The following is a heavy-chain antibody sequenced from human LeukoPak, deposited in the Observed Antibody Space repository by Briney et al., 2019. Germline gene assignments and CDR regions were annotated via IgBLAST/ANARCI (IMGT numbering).Heavy chain of an antibody. Sequence: SETLSLTCTVSGGSISSYYWSWIRQPPGKGLEWIGYIYYSGSTNYNPSLKSRVTMSVDTSKNQFSLKLSSVTAEDTAVYYCARVGGYNSPLDYWGQGTLVTVSS. CDR2: IYYSGST. CDR1: GGSISSYY. CDR3: ARVGGYNSPLDY. J-gene: IGHJ4*02. D-gene: IGHD5-24*01. V-gene: IGHV4-59*01.